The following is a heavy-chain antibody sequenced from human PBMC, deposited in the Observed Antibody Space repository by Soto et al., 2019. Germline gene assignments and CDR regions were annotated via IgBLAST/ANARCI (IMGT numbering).Heavy chain of an antibody. CDR3: ARTGARPFDY. V-gene: IGHV3-30-3*01. CDR2: ISYDGSNK. D-gene: IGHD7-27*01. CDR1: GFTFSSYA. Sequence: QVQLVESGGGVVQPGRSLRLSCAASGFTFSSYAMHWVRQAPGKGLEWVAVISYDGSNKYYADSVKGRFTISRDNSKNALYLQMNSLRAEDAAVYYCARTGARPFDYWGQGTLVTVSS. J-gene: IGHJ4*02.